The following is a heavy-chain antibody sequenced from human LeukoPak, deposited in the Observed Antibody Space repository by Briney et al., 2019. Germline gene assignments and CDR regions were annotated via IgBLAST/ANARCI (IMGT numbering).Heavy chain of an antibody. J-gene: IGHJ4*02. Sequence: GGSLRLSCAASGFTFSSYGMSWVRQAPGKGLEWVSAISGSGGSTYYADSVKGRFTISRDNSKNTLYLQMNSLRAEDTAVYYCATNARIRYFDWALDYWGQGTLVTVSS. CDR3: ATNARIRYFDWALDY. D-gene: IGHD3-9*01. V-gene: IGHV3-23*01. CDR2: ISGSGGST. CDR1: GFTFSSYG.